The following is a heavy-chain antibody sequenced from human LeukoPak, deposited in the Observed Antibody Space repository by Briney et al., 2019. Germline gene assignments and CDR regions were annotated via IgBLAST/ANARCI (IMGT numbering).Heavy chain of an antibody. CDR3: ARSAGINNWFDP. CDR1: GYTFTSYG. J-gene: IGHJ5*02. D-gene: IGHD6-19*01. Sequence: ASVKVSCKASGYTFTSYGINWVRQAPGQGLEWMGWISAYNGDTNYAQKFQGRVTITADESTSTAYMELSSLRSEDTAVYYCARSAGINNWFDPWGQGTLVTVSS. CDR2: ISAYNGDT. V-gene: IGHV1-18*01.